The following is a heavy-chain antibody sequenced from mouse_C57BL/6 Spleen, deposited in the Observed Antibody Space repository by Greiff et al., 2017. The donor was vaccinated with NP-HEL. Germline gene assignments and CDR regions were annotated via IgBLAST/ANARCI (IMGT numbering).Heavy chain of an antibody. D-gene: IGHD2-1*01. CDR3: ARLYGNSWFAY. CDR2: IDPSDSYT. J-gene: IGHJ3*01. Sequence: QVQLQQPGAELVMPGASVKLSCKASGYTFTSYWMHWVKQRPGQGLEWIGEIDPSDSYTNYNQMFKGKSTLTVDKSSSTAYMQRSSLTSEDSAVYYCARLYGNSWFAYWGQGTLVTVSA. CDR1: GYTFTSYW. V-gene: IGHV1-69*01.